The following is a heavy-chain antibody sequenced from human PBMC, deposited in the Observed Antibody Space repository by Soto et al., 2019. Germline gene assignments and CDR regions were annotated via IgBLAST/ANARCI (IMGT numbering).Heavy chain of an antibody. V-gene: IGHV3-23*01. CDR1: GFTFSIYA. CDR3: AKGTARIAARPLYFYYYMDV. J-gene: IGHJ6*03. Sequence: GGSLRLSCAASGFTFSIYAMSWVRQAPGKGLEWVSAISGSGGSTYYADSVKGRFTISRDNSKNTLYLQMNSLRAEDTAVYYCAKGTARIAARPLYFYYYMDVWGKGTTVTVSS. D-gene: IGHD6-6*01. CDR2: ISGSGGST.